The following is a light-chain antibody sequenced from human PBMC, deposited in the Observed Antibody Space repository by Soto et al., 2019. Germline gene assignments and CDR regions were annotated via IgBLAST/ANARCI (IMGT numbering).Light chain of an antibody. CDR1: QNVRSN. J-gene: IGKJ1*01. CDR3: QQYNNWSWT. V-gene: IGKV3-15*01. Sequence: EIVMTQSPATLSVSPGERATLSCRASQNVRSNLAWYQQKPGQAPKVLISDASTRVTGIPPRFSGSGSGTEFTLTISSLQSEDSAVYYCQQYNNWSWTFGQGTKVEIK. CDR2: DAS.